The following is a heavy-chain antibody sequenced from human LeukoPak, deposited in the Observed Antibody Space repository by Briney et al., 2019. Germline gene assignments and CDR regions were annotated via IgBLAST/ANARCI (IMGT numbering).Heavy chain of an antibody. CDR3: ARRGHYYDSADDAFDI. V-gene: IGHV5-51*01. J-gene: IGHJ3*02. CDR1: GYSFTSYW. D-gene: IGHD3-22*01. Sequence: GESLKISCKGSGYSFTSYWIGWVRQMPGKGLEWMGIIYPGDSDTRYSPSFQGQVTISADKSISTAYLQWSSLKASDTAMYYCARRGHYYDSADDAFDIWGQGTMVTVSS. CDR2: IYPGDSDT.